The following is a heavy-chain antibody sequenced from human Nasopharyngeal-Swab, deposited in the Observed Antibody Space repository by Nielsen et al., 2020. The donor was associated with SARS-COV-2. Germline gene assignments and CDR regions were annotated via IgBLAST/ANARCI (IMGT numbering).Heavy chain of an antibody. CDR1: GFTFISYG. Sequence: GGSLRLSCAASGFTFISYGMHWVRQAPGKGLVWVSRINSDGSSTNSADSVKGRFTIYRDNAKNTLYLQMNSLRAEDTAVYYCAIIAEAGTHYWGQGTLVTVSS. J-gene: IGHJ4*02. CDR3: AIIAEAGTHY. V-gene: IGHV3-74*01. D-gene: IGHD6-13*01. CDR2: INSDGSST.